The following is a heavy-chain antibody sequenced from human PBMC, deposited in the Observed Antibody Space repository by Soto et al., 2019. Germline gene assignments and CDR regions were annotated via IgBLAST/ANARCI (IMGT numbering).Heavy chain of an antibody. D-gene: IGHD3-22*01. CDR1: GFTFSNYA. J-gene: IGHJ4*02. CDR2: ISIIGT. Sequence: GGSLRLSCAASGFTFSNYAMNWARQAPGKGLEWVSIISIIGTYYADSVKGRFTISRDNSKNTLFLQMNSLRAEDTAVYYCAKDWPMYYYDSSGLFDYWGQGTLVTVSS. V-gene: IGHV3-23*01. CDR3: AKDWPMYYYDSSGLFDY.